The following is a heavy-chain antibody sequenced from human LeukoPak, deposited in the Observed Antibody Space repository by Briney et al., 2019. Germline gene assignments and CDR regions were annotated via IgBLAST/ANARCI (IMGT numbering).Heavy chain of an antibody. J-gene: IGHJ6*02. Sequence: GGSLRLSCAASGFTVSSNDMSWVRQAPGKGLEWVSVIYSGGSTYYADSVKGRFTISRDNSKNTLYLQMNSLRAEDTAVYYCARDLSSDYYYYGMDVWGQGTTVTVSS. CDR2: IYSGGST. D-gene: IGHD6-6*01. V-gene: IGHV3-53*01. CDR1: GFTVSSND. CDR3: ARDLSSDYYYYGMDV.